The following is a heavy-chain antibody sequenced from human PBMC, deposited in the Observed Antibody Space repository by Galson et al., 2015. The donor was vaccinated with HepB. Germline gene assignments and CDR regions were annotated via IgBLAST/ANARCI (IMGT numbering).Heavy chain of an antibody. CDR2: IIPIFGTA. Sequence: SVKVSCKASGGTFSSYAISWVRQAPGQGLEWMGGIIPIFGTANYAQKFQGRVTITADESTSTAYMELSSLRSEDTAVYYCARSGAGSGAFDIWGQGTMVTVSS. D-gene: IGHD1-26*01. J-gene: IGHJ3*02. V-gene: IGHV1-69*13. CDR1: GGTFSSYA. CDR3: ARSGAGSGAFDI.